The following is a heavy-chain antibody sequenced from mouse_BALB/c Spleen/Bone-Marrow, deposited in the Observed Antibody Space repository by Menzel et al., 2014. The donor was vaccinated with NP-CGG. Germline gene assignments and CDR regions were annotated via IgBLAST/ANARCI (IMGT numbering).Heavy chain of an antibody. CDR3: ARSPQRDYAMDY. J-gene: IGHJ4*01. D-gene: IGHD3-2*02. Sequence: EVQLQQSGGGLVKPGGSLKLSCAASGFTFSSYAMSWVRQSPEKRLEWVAKISSGGSYTYYPDTVTGRFTISRDNAKNTLYLEMSSLRSEDTAMYYCARSPQRDYAMDYWGQGTSVTVSS. CDR1: GFTFSSYA. V-gene: IGHV5-9-4*01. CDR2: ISSGGSYT.